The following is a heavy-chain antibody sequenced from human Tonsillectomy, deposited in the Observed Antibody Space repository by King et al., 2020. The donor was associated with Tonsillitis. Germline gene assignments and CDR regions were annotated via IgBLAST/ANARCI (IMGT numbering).Heavy chain of an antibody. J-gene: IGHJ6*03. Sequence: VQLVESGGGVVQPGGSLRLSCAASGFTFDDYAMHWVRQAPGKGLGWVSLISVDGGSTYYADSLKGRFTISRDNSKNSLYLKMNSLRTEDTALYYCAQSRSYYDFCSGSQDYYYMDVWGKGTTVTVSS. D-gene: IGHD3-3*01. CDR1: GFTFDDYA. CDR2: ISVDGGST. CDR3: AQSRSYYDFCSGSQDYYYMDV. V-gene: IGHV3-43*02.